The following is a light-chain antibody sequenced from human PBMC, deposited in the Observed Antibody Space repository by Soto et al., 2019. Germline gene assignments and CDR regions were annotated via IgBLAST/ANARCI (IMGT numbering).Light chain of an antibody. Sequence: DIQMTQSPSSLSASVGARVTITCRPSQSIDNFLNWYQQKPGKAPNLLIYAASSLQSGVSSRFSGSGSGTDFTLTISSLQPEDSATYYCQQSYSLPYTFGQGTKVEIK. V-gene: IGKV1-39*01. CDR3: QQSYSLPYT. CDR1: QSIDNF. J-gene: IGKJ2*01. CDR2: AAS.